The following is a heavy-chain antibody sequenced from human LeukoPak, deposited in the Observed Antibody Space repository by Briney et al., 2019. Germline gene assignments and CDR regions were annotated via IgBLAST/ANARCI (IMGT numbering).Heavy chain of an antibody. CDR3: ASRGPLRVGAFDI. Sequence: PSETLSLTCTVSGGSISSSSYYWGWIRQPPGKGLEWIGSIYYSGSTYYNPSLKSRVTISVDTSKNQFSLKLSSVTAADTAVYYCASRGPLRVGAFDIWGQGTMVTVSS. V-gene: IGHV4-39*01. CDR1: GGSISSSSYY. CDR2: IYYSGST. J-gene: IGHJ3*02. D-gene: IGHD4-17*01.